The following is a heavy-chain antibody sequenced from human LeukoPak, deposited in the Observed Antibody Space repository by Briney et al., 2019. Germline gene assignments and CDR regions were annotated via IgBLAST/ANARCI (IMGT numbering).Heavy chain of an antibody. D-gene: IGHD3-10*01. Sequence: GGSLRLSCKGSGYSFTSYWITWVRQMPGKGLEWMGRIYPSDSYTNYSPSFQGHVTISADKSISTAYLQWSGLKASDTAMYYCARRDGFGAIDFAFDIWGQGTMVTVSS. J-gene: IGHJ3*02. CDR2: IYPSDSYT. CDR3: ARRDGFGAIDFAFDI. V-gene: IGHV5-10-1*01. CDR1: GYSFTSYW.